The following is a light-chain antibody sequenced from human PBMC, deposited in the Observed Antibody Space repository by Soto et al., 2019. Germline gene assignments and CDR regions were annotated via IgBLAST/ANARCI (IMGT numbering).Light chain of an antibody. CDR1: QSVRNNY. CDR2: GAS. J-gene: IGKJ2*01. Sequence: EIVLTQSPGTLSLSPGQRVTLSCMTSQSVRNNYLAWYQQKAGQAPRLLIHGASGRATGIPDRFSGSGSGTDFTLTISRLEAEDFGVFYCQQYGSPPYTFGRGTKLEI. CDR3: QQYGSPPYT. V-gene: IGKV3-20*01.